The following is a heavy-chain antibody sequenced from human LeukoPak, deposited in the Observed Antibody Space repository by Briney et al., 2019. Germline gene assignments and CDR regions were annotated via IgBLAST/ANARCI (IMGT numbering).Heavy chain of an antibody. J-gene: IGHJ3*02. D-gene: IGHD2-15*01. Sequence: GRSLRLSCAASGFTFSSYGMHWVRQAPGKGLEWVAVISYDGSNKYYADSVKGRFTISRDNSKNTLYLQMNSLRAEDTAVYHCAVVAAPLDAFDIWGQGTMVTVSS. CDR2: ISYDGSNK. CDR3: AVVAAPLDAFDI. CDR1: GFTFSSYG. V-gene: IGHV3-30*03.